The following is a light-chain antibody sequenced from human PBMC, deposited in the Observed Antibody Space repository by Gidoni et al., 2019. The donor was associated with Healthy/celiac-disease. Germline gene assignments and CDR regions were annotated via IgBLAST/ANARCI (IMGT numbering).Light chain of an antibody. J-gene: IGKJ4*01. V-gene: IGKV1-39*01. CDR2: AAS. CDR1: QSISSY. CDR3: KQSYSTPLT. Sequence: IHFTQSPSSLSASVGDRVTITCRASQSISSYLNWYQQKPGKAPKLLIYAASSLQSGVPSRVSGSGSGTDFTLTISSLEAEDVATYYCKQSYSTPLTFGGGTKVEIK.